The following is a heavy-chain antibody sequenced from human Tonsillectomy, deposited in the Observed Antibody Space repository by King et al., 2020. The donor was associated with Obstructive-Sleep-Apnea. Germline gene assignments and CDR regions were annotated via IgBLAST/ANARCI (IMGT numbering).Heavy chain of an antibody. D-gene: IGHD7-27*01. CDR2: IWYDGSNK. J-gene: IGHJ4*02. V-gene: IGHV3-33*01. CDR1: GFTFSSYG. Sequence: VQLVESGGGVVQPGRSLRLSCAASGFTFSSYGMHWVRQAPGKGLEWVSVIWYDGSNKYYADSVKGRFTISRDNSKNTLYLQMNSLRAEDTAVYYCARDVDVLTGDREFDYWGQGTLVTVSS. CDR3: ARDVDVLTGDREFDY.